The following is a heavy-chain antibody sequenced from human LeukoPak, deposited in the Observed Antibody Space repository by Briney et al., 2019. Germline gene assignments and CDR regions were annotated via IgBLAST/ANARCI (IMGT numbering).Heavy chain of an antibody. CDR1: GFPFGRFR. D-gene: IGHD2-15*01. CDR3: ARDPGRSGGSCYSDY. J-gene: IGHJ4*02. Sequence: AGGSLRLSCAASGFPFGRFRMTGARHAPGKGLEWVLSLSSSGTYIYYAGSVKGRFTISRDNVKISLYLHMNSLRAEDTAVYYCARDPGRSGGSCYSDYWGQGTLVTVSS. CDR2: LSSSGTYI. V-gene: IGHV3-21*01.